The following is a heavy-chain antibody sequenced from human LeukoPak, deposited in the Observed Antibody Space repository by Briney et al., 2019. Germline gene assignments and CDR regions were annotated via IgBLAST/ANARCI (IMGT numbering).Heavy chain of an antibody. CDR2: IYYSGST. V-gene: IGHV4-39*01. D-gene: IGHD2-21*01. J-gene: IGHJ6*02. Sequence: SETLSLTCTVSGGSISSYYWGWIRQPPGKGLEWIGSIYYSGSTYYNPSLKSRVTISVDTSKNQFSLKLSSVTAADTAVYYCARRRQDWNYYYYDMDVWGQGTTVTVSS. CDR1: GGSISSYY. CDR3: ARRRQDWNYYYYDMDV.